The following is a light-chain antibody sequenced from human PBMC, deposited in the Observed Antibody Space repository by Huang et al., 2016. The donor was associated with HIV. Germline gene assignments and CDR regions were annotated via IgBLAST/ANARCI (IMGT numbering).Light chain of an antibody. CDR3: QQYGDSPPA. Sequence: IVLTQSPGTLSLSPGGRATLSCRASQSVSSNFLAGYQHKPGQAPRLLIFGASSRATGIPDRFSGSGSGTDFTLTISRLEPEDFAVYYCQQYGDSPPAFGPGTKVDFK. V-gene: IGKV3-20*01. J-gene: IGKJ3*01. CDR2: GAS. CDR1: QSVSSNF.